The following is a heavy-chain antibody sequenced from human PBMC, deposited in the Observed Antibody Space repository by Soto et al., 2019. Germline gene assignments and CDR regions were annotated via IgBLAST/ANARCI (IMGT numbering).Heavy chain of an antibody. J-gene: IGHJ5*02. V-gene: IGHV4-31*03. CDR2: IYYSGST. D-gene: IGHD2-2*01. CDR3: AMSFLGYCSSTSCYVQGWFDP. CDR1: GGSISSGGYY. Sequence: QVQLQESGPGLVKPSQTLSLTCTVSGGSISSGGYYWSWIRQHPGKGLEWIGYIYYSGSTYYNPSLKSRVTISEDTSKNQFSLKLSSVTAADTAVYYCAMSFLGYCSSTSCYVQGWFDPWGQGTLVTVSS.